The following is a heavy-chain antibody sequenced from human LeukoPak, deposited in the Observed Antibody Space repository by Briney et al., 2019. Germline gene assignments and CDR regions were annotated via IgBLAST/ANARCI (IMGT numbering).Heavy chain of an antibody. J-gene: IGHJ4*02. CDR2: ISSSSSYI. V-gene: IGHV3-21*01. D-gene: IGHD3-22*01. Sequence: GGSLRLSCAASGFTFSSYSMNWVRQAPGKGLEWVSSISSSSSYIYDADSVKGRFTISRDNAKNSLYLQMNSLRAEDTAVYYCARDDYYDSSGPEYWGQGTLVTVSS. CDR1: GFTFSSYS. CDR3: ARDDYYDSSGPEY.